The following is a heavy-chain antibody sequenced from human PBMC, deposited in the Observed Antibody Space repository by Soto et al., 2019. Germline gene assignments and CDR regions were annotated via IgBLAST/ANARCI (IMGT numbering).Heavy chain of an antibody. Sequence: SETLSLTCTVCGGAIGSYYWSWIRQPPGKGLEWIGYIYYSGSTNYNPSLKSRVTISLDTSKNQFSLKLSSVTAADTAVYYCAREGLITVTRYYYFGIDVWGQGTTVTVSS. J-gene: IGHJ6*02. CDR2: IYYSGST. V-gene: IGHV4-59*01. CDR1: GGAIGSYY. D-gene: IGHD1-7*01. CDR3: AREGLITVTRYYYFGIDV.